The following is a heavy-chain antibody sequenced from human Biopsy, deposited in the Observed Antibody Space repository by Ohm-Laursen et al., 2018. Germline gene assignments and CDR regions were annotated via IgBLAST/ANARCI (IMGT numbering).Heavy chain of an antibody. D-gene: IGHD3-22*01. Sequence: TLSLTCTVSGGSISNNNYYWGWIRQPPGKGLEWIGSIFYRGSTHYKPSLKSRINISVATSKTQFSVKLNSVTAADTAVYYYARDYDTSGYYYVSWGQGTLVTVSS. J-gene: IGHJ5*02. CDR2: IFYRGST. CDR3: ARDYDTSGYYYVS. CDR1: GGSISNNNYY. V-gene: IGHV4-39*01.